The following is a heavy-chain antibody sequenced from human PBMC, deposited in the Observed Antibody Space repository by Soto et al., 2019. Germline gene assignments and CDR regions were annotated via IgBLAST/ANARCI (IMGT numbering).Heavy chain of an antibody. CDR3: ARDEVVTALYYYYYYGMDV. J-gene: IGHJ6*02. Sequence: ASVKVSCRASGYTFTSYYMHWVRQAPGQGLEWMGIINPSGGSTSYAQKFQGRVTMTRDTSTSTVYMELSSLRSEDTAVYYCARDEVVTALYYYYYYGMDVWGQGTTVTVSS. V-gene: IGHV1-46*01. CDR1: GYTFTSYY. D-gene: IGHD2-21*02. CDR2: INPSGGST.